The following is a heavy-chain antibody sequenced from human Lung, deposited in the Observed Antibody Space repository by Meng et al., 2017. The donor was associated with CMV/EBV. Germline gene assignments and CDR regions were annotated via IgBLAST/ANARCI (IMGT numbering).Heavy chain of an antibody. Sequence: VVLRKLRQARVKTSDARALSCAVSGASTTNHNWWALGRKPPGKGLEWIGEIPHRGSSAYNPSLKSRVSMSIDKSKNQFSLKLTSVTAADTAVYHCLRRSGGSVWGQGTLVTVSS. CDR2: IPHRGSS. J-gene: IGHJ1*01. CDR1: GASTTNHNW. V-gene: IGHV4-4*02. CDR3: LRRSGGSV. D-gene: IGHD3-10*01.